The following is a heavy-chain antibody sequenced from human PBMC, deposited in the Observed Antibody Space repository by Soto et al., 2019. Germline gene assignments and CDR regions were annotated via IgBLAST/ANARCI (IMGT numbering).Heavy chain of an antibody. CDR3: AKLRSSSWTQYAFDI. V-gene: IGHV3-30*02. Sequence: GGSLRLSCAASGFTFSSYGMHWVRQAPGKGLEWVAVIWYDGSNKYYADSVKGRFTISRDNSKNTLYLQMNSLRPEDTAIYYCAKLRSSSWTQYAFDIWGHGTMVTVSS. J-gene: IGHJ3*02. D-gene: IGHD6-13*01. CDR1: GFTFSSYG. CDR2: IWYDGSNK.